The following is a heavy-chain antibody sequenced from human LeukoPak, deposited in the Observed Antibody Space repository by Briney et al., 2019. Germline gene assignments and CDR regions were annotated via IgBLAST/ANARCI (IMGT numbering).Heavy chain of an antibody. Sequence: ESLNLYCKTSGYNFTNLWIGWVRQMPGKGLEYMGIIYPGDSDPRYSPSFQGQATIPADESISIAHRQGSSLKGGESAMYCCATRCDDYRLFVYWGEGTLVAVPS. D-gene: IGHD4-11*01. CDR1: GYNFTNLW. CDR3: ATRCDDYRLFVY. V-gene: IGHV5-51*01. CDR2: IYPGDSDP. J-gene: IGHJ4*02.